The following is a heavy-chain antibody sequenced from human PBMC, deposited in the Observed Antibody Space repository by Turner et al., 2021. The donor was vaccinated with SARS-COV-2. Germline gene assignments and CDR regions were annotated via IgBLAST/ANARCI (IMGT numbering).Heavy chain of an antibody. J-gene: IGHJ5*01. V-gene: IGHV4-59*01. D-gene: IGHD3-3*01. Sequence: QVQLQESGPGLVKPSETLSLTCTVSGGSISSDFWSWIRQPPGKGLEWIGYIYYRGSTNYNHSLKSRVTMSVDTSKNQFSLKLRSVTAADTAVYYCARELRFNWLDSWGQGTLVTVSS. CDR2: IYYRGST. CDR3: ARELRFNWLDS. CDR1: GGSISSDF.